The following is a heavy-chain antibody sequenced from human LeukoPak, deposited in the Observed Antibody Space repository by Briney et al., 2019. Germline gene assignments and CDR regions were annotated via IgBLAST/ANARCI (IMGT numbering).Heavy chain of an antibody. CDR1: GFTFSNAW. D-gene: IGHD3-16*01. CDR2: IIRKTDDGTP. CDR3: TTGPLTLGELILDS. Sequence: GGSLTLSCAVSGFTFSNAWVGWVRQAPGEGRGWVGCIIRKTDDGTPDYAAAVKGRFPIPRDDSENTQYLQMNRLTTECIVVYYGTTGPLTLGELILDSWGQRTLVTVSS. V-gene: IGHV3-15*01. J-gene: IGHJ4*02.